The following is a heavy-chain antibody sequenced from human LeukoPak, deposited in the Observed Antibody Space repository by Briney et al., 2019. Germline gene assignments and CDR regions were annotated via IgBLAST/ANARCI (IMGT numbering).Heavy chain of an antibody. D-gene: IGHD6-6*01. CDR2: IYSGGST. CDR3: ARVRQLRGGGAFDI. V-gene: IGHV3-53*01. Sequence: GGSLRLSCAASGFTVSSNYMSWVRQAPGKGLEWVSVIYSGGSTYYADSVKGRFTISRDNSKNTLYLQMNSLRAEDTAVYYCARVRQLRGGGAFDIWGQGTMVTVSS. CDR1: GFTVSSNY. J-gene: IGHJ3*02.